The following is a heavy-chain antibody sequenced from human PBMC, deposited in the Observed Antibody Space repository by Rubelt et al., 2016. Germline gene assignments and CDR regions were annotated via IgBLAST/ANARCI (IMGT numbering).Heavy chain of an antibody. D-gene: IGHD3-22*01. Sequence: EVQLVESGGGLVQPGGSLRLSCVASGFSFSANGMSWVRQAPGKGLEWVSAISGSGGSTYYADSVKGRFTLSRDISRNTLYLQMTGLRAEYTAGYFCARVGAYYDSSGYSIPHFDYWGQGTLVTVSS. J-gene: IGHJ4*02. V-gene: IGHV3-23*04. CDR2: ISGSGGST. CDR3: ARVGAYYDSSGYSIPHFDY. CDR1: GFSFSANG.